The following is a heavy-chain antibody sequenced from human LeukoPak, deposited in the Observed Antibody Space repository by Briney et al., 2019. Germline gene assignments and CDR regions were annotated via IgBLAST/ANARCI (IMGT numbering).Heavy chain of an antibody. CDR2: IIPIFGTA. CDR1: GGTFSSYA. Sequence: SVKVSCKASGGTFSSYAISWVRQAPGQGLEWMGGIIPIFGTANYAQKFQGRVTITADESTSTAYMELSSLRSEDTAVYYCARVDCSGGSCPFYYYYYMDVWGKGTTVTVSS. CDR3: ARVDCSGGSCPFYYYYYMDV. D-gene: IGHD2-15*01. V-gene: IGHV1-69*13. J-gene: IGHJ6*03.